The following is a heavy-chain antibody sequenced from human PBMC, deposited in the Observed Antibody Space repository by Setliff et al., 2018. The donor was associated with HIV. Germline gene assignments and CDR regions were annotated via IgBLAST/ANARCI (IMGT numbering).Heavy chain of an antibody. D-gene: IGHD5-18*01. CDR1: SLTFSSYW. CDR2: FYYSGST. Sequence: SLTFSSYWMSWIRQPPGKGLEWIGSFYYSGSTYYNPSLKSRVTISVDTSKDQFSLRLSSVTAADTAVYYCARVARYSYGSFESWGQGTLVTVSS. J-gene: IGHJ4*02. V-gene: IGHV4-39*01. CDR3: ARVARYSYGSFES.